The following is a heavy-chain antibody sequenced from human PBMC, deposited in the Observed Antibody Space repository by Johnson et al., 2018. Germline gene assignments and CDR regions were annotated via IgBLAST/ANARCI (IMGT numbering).Heavy chain of an antibody. CDR3: ARVRGYCSGGSCNHYYYYGMDV. CDR1: GGSFSGYY. D-gene: IGHD2-15*01. CDR2: INHSGST. V-gene: IGHV4-34*01. Sequence: QVQLQQCGAGLLKPSETRSLTCAVYGGSFSGYYWSWIRQPPGKGLEWIGEINHSGSTNYNPTLKSRVTISIDTSKTQFSLKLSSVTAAEQAGYYCARVRGYCSGGSCNHYYYYGMDVWGQGTTVTVSS. J-gene: IGHJ6*02.